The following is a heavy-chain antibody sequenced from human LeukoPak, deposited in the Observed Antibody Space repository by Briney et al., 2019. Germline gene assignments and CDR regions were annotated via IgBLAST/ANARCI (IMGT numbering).Heavy chain of an antibody. V-gene: IGHV3-73*01. CDR1: GFTFSGSA. Sequence: GGSLRPSCAASGFTFSGSAMHWVRQASGKGLEWVGRIRSKANSYATAYAASVKGRFTISRDDSKNTAYLQMNSLKTEDTAVYYCTRLSNTADWSYWGQGTLVTVSS. CDR3: TRLSNTADWSY. D-gene: IGHD1-1*01. CDR2: IRSKANSYAT. J-gene: IGHJ4*02.